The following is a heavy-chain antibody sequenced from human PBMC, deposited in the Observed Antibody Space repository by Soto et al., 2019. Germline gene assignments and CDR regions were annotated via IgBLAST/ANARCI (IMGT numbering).Heavy chain of an antibody. CDR2: IWYDGSNK. J-gene: IGHJ6*02. Sequence: GGSLRLSCAASGFTFSSYGMHWVRQAPGKGLEWVAVIWYDGSNKYYADSVKGRFTISRDNSKNTLYLQMNSLRAEDTAVYYCARDEGPSCPDIGPVSCYYYYGMDVWGQGTTVTVSS. V-gene: IGHV3-33*01. D-gene: IGHD2-2*01. CDR1: GFTFSSYG. CDR3: ARDEGPSCPDIGPVSCYYYYGMDV.